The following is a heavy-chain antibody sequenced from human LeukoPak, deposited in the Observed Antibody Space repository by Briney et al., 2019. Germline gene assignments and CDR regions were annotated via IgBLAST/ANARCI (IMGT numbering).Heavy chain of an antibody. CDR3: ARRNYDSSGYYYPDY. Sequence: SETLPLTCAVYGGSFSGYYWSRIRQPPGKGLEWIGEINHSGSTNYNPSLKSRVTISVDTSKNQFSLKLSSVTAADTAVYYCARRNYDSSGYYYPDYWGQGTLVTVSS. V-gene: IGHV4-34*01. J-gene: IGHJ4*02. CDR1: GGSFSGYY. D-gene: IGHD3-22*01. CDR2: INHSGST.